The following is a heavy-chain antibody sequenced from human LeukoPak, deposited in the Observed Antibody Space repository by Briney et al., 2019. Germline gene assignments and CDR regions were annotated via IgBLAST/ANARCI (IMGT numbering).Heavy chain of an antibody. V-gene: IGHV3-15*01. CDR2: IKSKTNGGTT. CDR3: TTDYYDSSGYFIHLRTDAFDM. Sequence: GGSLRLSCAASGFTFSSYAMSWVRQAPGKGLEWVGRIKSKTNGGTTDYAAPVKGRFTISRDDSKNTLYLQINSLKTEDTAVYYCTTDYYDSSGYFIHLRTDAFDMWGQGTMVTFSS. CDR1: GFTFSSYA. D-gene: IGHD3-22*01. J-gene: IGHJ3*02.